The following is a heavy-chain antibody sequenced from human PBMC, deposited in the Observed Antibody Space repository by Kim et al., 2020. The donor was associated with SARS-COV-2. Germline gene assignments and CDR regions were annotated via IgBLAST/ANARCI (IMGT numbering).Heavy chain of an antibody. CDR1: GFTFSNAW. CDR2: IKSKTDGGTT. Sequence: GGSLRLSCAASGFTFSNAWMSWVRQAPGKGLEWVGRIKSKTDGGTTDYAAPVKGRFTISRDDSKNTLYLQMNSLKTEDTAVYYCIAYYYDSSGYGGYWGQGTLVTVSS. J-gene: IGHJ4*02. CDR3: IAYYYDSSGYGGY. D-gene: IGHD3-22*01. V-gene: IGHV3-15*01.